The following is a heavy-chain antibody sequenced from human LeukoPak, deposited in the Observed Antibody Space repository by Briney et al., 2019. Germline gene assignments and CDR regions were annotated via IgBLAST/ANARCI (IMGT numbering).Heavy chain of an antibody. CDR2: IYYSGST. J-gene: IGHJ3*01. D-gene: IGHD3-10*01. V-gene: IGHV4-59*08. CDR1: GXXXNXYY. CDR3: ARRFDL. Sequence: SETLSLTCTVXGXXXNXYYXXXVXXPPGKGLEYIGYIYYSGSTNYNXSLKSRVTISIDTSKSHFSLKLSSVTAADTAVYYCARRFDLWGQGTMVTVSS.